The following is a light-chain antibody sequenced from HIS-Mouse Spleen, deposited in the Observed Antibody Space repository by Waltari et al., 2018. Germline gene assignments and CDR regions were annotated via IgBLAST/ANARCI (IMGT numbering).Light chain of an antibody. CDR2: EDS. CDR1: ALPKQY. V-gene: IGLV3-10*01. J-gene: IGLJ2*01. Sequence: SYELTQPPSVSVSPGQTARITCSGDALPKQYAYWYQQKSGQAPVLGIYEDSKRPSGIPERFSGSSSGTRATLTISGAQVEDEADYYCYSTDSSGNHRVFGGGTKLTVL. CDR3: YSTDSSGNHRV.